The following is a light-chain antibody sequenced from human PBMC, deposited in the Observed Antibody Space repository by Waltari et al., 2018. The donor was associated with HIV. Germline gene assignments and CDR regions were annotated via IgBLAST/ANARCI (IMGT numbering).Light chain of an antibody. Sequence: DIQMAQSPSNVSAFVGGTVTITCRASRDISTSLAWYQFKPGRAPTLLIYSAFRLETGVPSRFGGSGSGTEFTLTITSLHPDDFATYYCQQADSFPHTFGGGTRVA. CDR3: QQADSFPHT. V-gene: IGKV1-12*01. CDR2: SAF. J-gene: IGKJ4*01. CDR1: RDISTS.